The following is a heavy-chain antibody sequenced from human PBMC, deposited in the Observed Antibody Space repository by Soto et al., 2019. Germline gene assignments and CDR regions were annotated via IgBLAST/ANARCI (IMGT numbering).Heavy chain of an antibody. J-gene: IGHJ4*02. D-gene: IGHD6-13*01. CDR1: GFTFISYG. CDR3: AKDRYSRSWYSFDY. Sequence: QVQLVESGGGVVKPGRSLRLSCAASGFTFISYGMHWVRQAPGKGLEWVAVISYDGSNKYYADSVKGRFTISRDNSKNTLYLQMNSLRADDTAVYYCAKDRYSRSWYSFDYWVQGTLVTVSS. CDR2: ISYDGSNK. V-gene: IGHV3-30*18.